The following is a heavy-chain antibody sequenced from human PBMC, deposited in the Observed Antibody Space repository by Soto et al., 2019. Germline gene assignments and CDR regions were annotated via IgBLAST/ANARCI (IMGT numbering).Heavy chain of an antibody. J-gene: IGHJ6*02. V-gene: IGHV1-8*01. CDR3: ASVTYYDFWSGYYTGGMAV. CDR2: MNPNSGNT. CDR1: GYTFTSYD. D-gene: IGHD3-3*01. Sequence: ASVKVSCKASGYTFTSYDINWVRQATGQGLEWMGWMNPNSGNTGYAQKFQGRVTMTRNTSISTAYMELSSLRSEDTAVYYCASVTYYDFWSGYYTGGMAVWGQGTTVTVSS.